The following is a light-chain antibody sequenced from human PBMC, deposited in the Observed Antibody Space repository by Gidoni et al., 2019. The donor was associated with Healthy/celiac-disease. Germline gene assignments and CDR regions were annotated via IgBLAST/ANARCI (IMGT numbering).Light chain of an antibody. V-gene: IGKV1-5*03. CDR1: QSISSW. CDR2: KAS. J-gene: IGKJ1*01. CDR3: QQYNSYSPWT. Sequence: DIQMTQSPSTLSASVGDGVTITCRASQSISSWLAWYQQKPGKAPKLLIYKASSLESGVPSRFSGSGSGTEFTLTISSLQPDDFATYYCQQYNSYSPWTLGQGTKVEIK.